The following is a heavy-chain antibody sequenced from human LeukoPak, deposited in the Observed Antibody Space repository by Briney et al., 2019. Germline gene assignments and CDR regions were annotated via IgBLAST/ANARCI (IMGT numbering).Heavy chain of an antibody. CDR1: GFTFRSYA. CDR3: AREQLVRRFGAFDI. Sequence: GGSLRLSCAASGFTFRSYAMHWVRQAPGKGLEWVVVISYDGSNKYYADSVKGRFTISRDNSKNTLYLQMNSLRAEDTAVYYCAREQLVRRFGAFDIWGQGTMVTVSS. J-gene: IGHJ3*02. V-gene: IGHV3-30*04. CDR2: ISYDGSNK. D-gene: IGHD6-6*01.